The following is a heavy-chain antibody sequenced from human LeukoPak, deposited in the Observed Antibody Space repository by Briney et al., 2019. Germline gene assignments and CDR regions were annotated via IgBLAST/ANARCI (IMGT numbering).Heavy chain of an antibody. V-gene: IGHV3-23*01. J-gene: IGHJ2*01. Sequence: GGSLRLSCAASGFTFSSYAMSWVRQAPGKGLEWVSSINGGAGTTYYADSVKGRFTISRDNSKNTLYLQMNSLRAEDTAVYYCARVGDHYHWYLDLWGRGARVTASS. CDR3: ARVGDHYHWYLDL. CDR1: GFTFSSYA. CDR2: INGGAGTT. D-gene: IGHD3-10*01.